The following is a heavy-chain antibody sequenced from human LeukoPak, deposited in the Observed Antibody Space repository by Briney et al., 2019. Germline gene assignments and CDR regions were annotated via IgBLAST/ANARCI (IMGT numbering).Heavy chain of an antibody. J-gene: IGHJ4*02. CDR2: VSRTGSTK. CDR1: GFTFSSFS. D-gene: IGHD2-15*01. CDR3: AKRKNFPGYSSLDQ. Sequence: PGGSLRLSCVASGFTFSSFSLDWVRQAPGRGLEWISVVSRTGSTKYYADSVKGRFTVSRDNSKNTVYLQMHSLRVDDSAVYYCAKRKNFPGYSSLDQWGQGTLVTVSS. V-gene: IGHV3-23*01.